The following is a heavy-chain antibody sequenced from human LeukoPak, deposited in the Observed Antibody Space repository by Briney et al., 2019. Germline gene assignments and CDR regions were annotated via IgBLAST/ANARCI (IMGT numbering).Heavy chain of an antibody. CDR1: GFTFDGYA. Sequence: GGSLRLSCAASGFTFDGYAMHWVRQAPGKGLEWVSGISWNSGSIGYADSVKGRFTISRDNAKNSLYLQMNSLRAEDTALYYCAKSGRGYYCSGGSCYWAGAFDIWGQGTMVTVSS. D-gene: IGHD2-15*01. J-gene: IGHJ3*02. CDR3: AKSGRGYYCSGGSCYWAGAFDI. V-gene: IGHV3-9*01. CDR2: ISWNSGSI.